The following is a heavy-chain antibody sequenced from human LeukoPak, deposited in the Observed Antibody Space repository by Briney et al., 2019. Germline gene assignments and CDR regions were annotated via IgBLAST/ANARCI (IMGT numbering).Heavy chain of an antibody. Sequence: GGSLRLSCAASGFTFSSYSMNWVRQAPGKGLEWVSVISGSAHKIRYADSVKERFTISRDNSENIVYLQMNNLRVEDTAVYYCAGRPTGYSSGYIHWGQGTLVTVSS. V-gene: IGHV3-23*01. D-gene: IGHD5-18*01. CDR1: GFTFSSYS. CDR3: AGRPTGYSSGYIH. CDR2: ISGSAHKI. J-gene: IGHJ4*02.